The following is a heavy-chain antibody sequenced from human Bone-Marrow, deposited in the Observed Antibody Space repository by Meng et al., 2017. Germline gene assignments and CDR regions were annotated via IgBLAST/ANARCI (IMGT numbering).Heavy chain of an antibody. CDR1: GGSFSDYY. D-gene: IGHD5-18*01. Sequence: SETLSLTCVVSGGSFSDYYWSWIRQPPGKGLEGIGEINHSGSTNYNPSLESRVTISVDTSKNQFSLKLNSVTAADTAVYYCARDSRGNTYGYFDYWGQGTLVTVSS. CDR2: INHSGST. V-gene: IGHV4-34*01. CDR3: ARDSRGNTYGYFDY. J-gene: IGHJ4*02.